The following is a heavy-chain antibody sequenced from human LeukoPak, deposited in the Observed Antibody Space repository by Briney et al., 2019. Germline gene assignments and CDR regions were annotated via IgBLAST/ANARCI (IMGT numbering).Heavy chain of an antibody. CDR3: ARGMGATTFADFDY. V-gene: IGHV1-18*01. CDR1: GYTFTTYG. CDR2: ISTYTRDT. Sequence: ASVKVSCKASGYTFTTYGITWVRQAPGQGLEWMGWISTYTRDTNYAQNLQGRLTMTTGTSTSTAYMDLRSLRSDDTAVYYCARGMGATTFADFDYWGQGTLVTVSS. J-gene: IGHJ4*02. D-gene: IGHD1-26*01.